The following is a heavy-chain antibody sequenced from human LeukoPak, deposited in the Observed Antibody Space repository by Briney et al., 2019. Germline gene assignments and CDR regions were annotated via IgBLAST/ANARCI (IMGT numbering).Heavy chain of an antibody. Sequence: GGSLRLSCAASGFTFSSYAMSWVRQAPGKGLEWVPAISGSGGSTYYADSVKGRFTISRDNSKNTLYLQMNSLRAEDTAVYYCAKTTTVVTPFDRSDYWGQGTLVTVSS. D-gene: IGHD4-23*01. J-gene: IGHJ4*02. V-gene: IGHV3-23*01. CDR1: GFTFSSYA. CDR2: ISGSGGST. CDR3: AKTTTVVTPFDRSDY.